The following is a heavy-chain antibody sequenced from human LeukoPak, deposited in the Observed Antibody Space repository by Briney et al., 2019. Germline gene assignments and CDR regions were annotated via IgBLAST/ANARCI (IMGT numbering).Heavy chain of an antibody. CDR2: ISYDGSNK. CDR3: ARGTSSSSGWLYYGMDV. CDR1: GFTFSSYA. D-gene: IGHD6-19*01. V-gene: IGHV3-30-3*01. J-gene: IGHJ6*02. Sequence: GGSLRLSCADSGFTFSSYAMHWVRQAPGKGLEWVAVISYDGSNKYYADSVKGRFTISRDNSKNTLYLQMNSLRAEDTAVYYCARGTSSSSGWLYYGMDVWGQGTTVTVSS.